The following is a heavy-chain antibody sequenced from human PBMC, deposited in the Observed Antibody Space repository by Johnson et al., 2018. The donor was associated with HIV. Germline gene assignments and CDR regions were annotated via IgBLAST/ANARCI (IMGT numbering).Heavy chain of an antibody. CDR1: GITVSSSY. CDR3: ARWVMVRGREGFDV. D-gene: IGHD3-10*01. CDR2: IYSGGNT. Sequence: VQLVESGGGVVQPGGSLRLSCAASGITVSSSYMSWVRQAPGKGLEWVSVIYSGGNTYYADSVRGRFTISRDNSKNTLYLQMNSLRAEDTAVYYCARWVMVRGREGFDVWGQGTMVTVSS. V-gene: IGHV3-66*01. J-gene: IGHJ3*01.